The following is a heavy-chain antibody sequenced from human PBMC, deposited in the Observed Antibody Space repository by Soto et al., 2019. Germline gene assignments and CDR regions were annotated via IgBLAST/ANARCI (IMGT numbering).Heavy chain of an antibody. CDR3: ARDAPRRDGYNYYYYYGMDV. CDR1: GGSISSYY. V-gene: IGHV4-59*01. CDR2: IYYSGST. D-gene: IGHD5-12*01. Sequence: PSETLSLTCTVSGGSISSYYWSCILQPPGKTLQWIGYIYYSGSTNYNPSLKSRVTISVDTSKNQFSLKLRSVTAADTAVYYCARDAPRRDGYNYYYYYGMDVWGQGTTVTVSS. J-gene: IGHJ6*02.